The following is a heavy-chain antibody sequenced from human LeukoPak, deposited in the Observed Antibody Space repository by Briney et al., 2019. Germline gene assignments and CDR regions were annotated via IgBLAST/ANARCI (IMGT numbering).Heavy chain of an antibody. D-gene: IGHD6-13*01. V-gene: IGHV7-4-1*02. CDR3: ARFRLISVYSNNSPTDY. Sequence: ASVRVSCKASGYTFTSYGMNWVRQAPGQGLEWMGWINTNTGNPTYAQGFTGRFDFSLDTSVNTAYLQISSLKPEDTAVYYCARFRLISVYSNNSPTDYWGQGTLVTVSS. CDR2: INTNTGNP. CDR1: GYTFTSYG. J-gene: IGHJ4*02.